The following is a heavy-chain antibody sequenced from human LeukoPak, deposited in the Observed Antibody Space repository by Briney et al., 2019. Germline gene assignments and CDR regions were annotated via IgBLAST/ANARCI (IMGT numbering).Heavy chain of an antibody. V-gene: IGHV4-59*08. J-gene: IGHJ4*02. CDR3: MRRDTGWNYSDY. CDR1: GGSIYSHS. Sequence: KPSETLSLTCAVSGGSIYSHSGGWIRQPPGKGLEWIGDIYYKGNTNYNPSLKSLVTISLDTSENHLSLTLTSVVAADTAIYYCMRRDTGWNYSDYWGQGILVTVSS. CDR2: IYYKGNT. D-gene: IGHD6-19*01.